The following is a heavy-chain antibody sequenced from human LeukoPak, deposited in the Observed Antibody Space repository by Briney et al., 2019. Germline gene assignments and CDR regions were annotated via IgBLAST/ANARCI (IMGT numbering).Heavy chain of an antibody. CDR1: GFTFSSYW. Sequence: LPGGSLRLSCAASGFTFSSYWMHWVRQAPGKGLMWVSAISGSGGSTYYADSVKGRFTISRDNSKNTLYLQMNSLRAEDTAVYYCAKDYSNYVNWGQGTLVTVSS. D-gene: IGHD4-11*01. V-gene: IGHV3-23*01. J-gene: IGHJ4*02. CDR3: AKDYSNYVN. CDR2: ISGSGGST.